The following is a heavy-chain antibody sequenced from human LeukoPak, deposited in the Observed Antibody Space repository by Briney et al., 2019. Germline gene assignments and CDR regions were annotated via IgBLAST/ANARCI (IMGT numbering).Heavy chain of an antibody. J-gene: IGHJ4*02. Sequence: GGSLRLSCAASGFPFTRYWMSWVRRAPGKGMEWGAVISYDVSDKYYVDSVKGRFTISRDTSKNTLYLQMNSLRAEDTAVYYCAKDRGSGYNWNDVLDYWGQGTLVTVSS. CDR2: ISYDVSDK. D-gene: IGHD1-20*01. CDR1: GFPFTRYW. CDR3: AKDRGSGYNWNDVLDY. V-gene: IGHV3-30*18.